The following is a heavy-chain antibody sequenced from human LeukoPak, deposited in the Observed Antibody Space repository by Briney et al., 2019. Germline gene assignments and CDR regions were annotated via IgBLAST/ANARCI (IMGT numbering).Heavy chain of an antibody. CDR3: ARGTRALNWFDP. CDR1: GGSISSGGYY. CDR2: IYYSGST. D-gene: IGHD3/OR15-3a*01. V-gene: IGHV4-31*03. J-gene: IGHJ5*02. Sequence: SQTLSLTCTVSGGSISSGGYYWSWIRQHPGKGLEWIGYIYYSGSTYYSPSLKSRVTISVDTSKNQFSLKLSSVTAADTAVYYCARGTRALNWFDPWGQGTLVTVSS.